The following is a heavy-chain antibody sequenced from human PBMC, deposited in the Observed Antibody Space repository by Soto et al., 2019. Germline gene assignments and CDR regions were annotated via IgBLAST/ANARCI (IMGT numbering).Heavy chain of an antibody. J-gene: IGHJ4*02. CDR3: ARARGHFEN. V-gene: IGHV2-5*02. Sequence: QITLKESGPTQVKATQTLTLTCVVSGFSLSSSGEGVGWFRQPPGQALEWLALIYWDDDKRFRPSLKNRLTITKDISKNQVVLTMPNMAPLDTAPYYCARARGHFENWGPGTPVTVSS. CDR2: IYWDDDK. CDR1: GFSLSSSGEG.